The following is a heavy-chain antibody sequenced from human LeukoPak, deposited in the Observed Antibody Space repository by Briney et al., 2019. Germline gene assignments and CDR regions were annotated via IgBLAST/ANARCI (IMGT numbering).Heavy chain of an antibody. CDR3: ARDGEYRSSVNWFDP. CDR2: INAGSGNT. J-gene: IGHJ5*02. CDR1: GYTFTTYA. D-gene: IGHD6-13*01. Sequence: ASVKVSCKTSGYTFTTYAIQWVRQAPGQRLEWMGWINAGSGNTKYSQEFQGRVTITRDTSASTAYMDLSSLRSEDTAVYYCARDGEYRSSVNWFDPWGQGTLVTVSS. V-gene: IGHV1-3*01.